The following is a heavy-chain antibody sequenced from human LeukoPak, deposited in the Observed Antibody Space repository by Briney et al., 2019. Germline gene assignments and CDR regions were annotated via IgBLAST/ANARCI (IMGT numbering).Heavy chain of an antibody. D-gene: IGHD4-11*01. CDR1: GYTFTGYY. Sequence: GASVKVSCKASGYTFTGYYMLWVRQAPGQGLEWKGWINPNSGGTNYAQKFQGRVTMTRDTSISTAYMELSRLRSDDTAVYYCARGYRGYSNFLDFDYWGQGTLVTVSS. CDR2: INPNSGGT. V-gene: IGHV1-2*02. CDR3: ARGYRGYSNFLDFDY. J-gene: IGHJ4*02.